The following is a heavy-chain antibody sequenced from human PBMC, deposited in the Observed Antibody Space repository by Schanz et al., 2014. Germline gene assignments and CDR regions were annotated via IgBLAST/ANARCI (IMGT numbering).Heavy chain of an antibody. J-gene: IGHJ6*02. V-gene: IGHV1-18*01. Sequence: QGQLVQSGAEVKKPGASLKVSCKASGYTFTSYGINWVRQAPGQGLEWMGWISAYNGNTNYAQKLQGRVTMTTDTSTSTAYMELRSLRSDDTAVYYCARVQDDILTGSEYYYGMDVWGQGTTVTVSS. D-gene: IGHD3-9*01. CDR2: ISAYNGNT. CDR3: ARVQDDILTGSEYYYGMDV. CDR1: GYTFTSYG.